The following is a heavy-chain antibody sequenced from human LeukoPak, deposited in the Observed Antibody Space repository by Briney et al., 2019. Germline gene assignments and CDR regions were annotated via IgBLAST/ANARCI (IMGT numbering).Heavy chain of an antibody. V-gene: IGHV3-7*05. CDR1: GLTFSRFW. CDR2: IKGDGSEK. CDR3: ASGGHIDY. D-gene: IGHD3-16*01. Sequence: GGSLRPSCAASGLTFSRFWMSWVRQAPGKGLEWVANIKGDGSEKYYVDSVKGRFTISRDNAQNSLYLQVNSLRAEDTAVYYCASGGHIDYCGQGTVVTVSS. J-gene: IGHJ4*02.